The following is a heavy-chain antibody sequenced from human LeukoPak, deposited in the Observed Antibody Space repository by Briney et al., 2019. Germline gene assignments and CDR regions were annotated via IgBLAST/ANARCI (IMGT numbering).Heavy chain of an antibody. Sequence: SETLSLTCAVYGGSFSGYYWSWIRQPPGKGLEWIGEINHSGSTNYNPSLKSRVTISVDTSKNQFSLKLSSVTAADTAVYYCARGRSVEYFQHWGQGTLVTVSS. CDR2: INHSGST. CDR1: GGSFSGYY. V-gene: IGHV4-34*01. J-gene: IGHJ1*01. CDR3: ARGRSVEYFQH.